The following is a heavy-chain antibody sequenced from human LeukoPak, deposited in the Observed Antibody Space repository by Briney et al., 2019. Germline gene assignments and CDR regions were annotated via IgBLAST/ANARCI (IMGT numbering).Heavy chain of an antibody. CDR2: ISSSGSTI. CDR1: GFTFSDYY. Sequence: PGXXLRLSCAASGFTFSDYYMSWIRQARGKGREWVSYISSSGSTIYYGDSVKGRFTISRDNAKNSLYLQTHPLRAEDTAVYYCAADHSSQEYFQHWGQGTLVSVSS. V-gene: IGHV3-11*04. D-gene: IGHD3-22*01. CDR3: AADHSSQEYFQH. J-gene: IGHJ1*01.